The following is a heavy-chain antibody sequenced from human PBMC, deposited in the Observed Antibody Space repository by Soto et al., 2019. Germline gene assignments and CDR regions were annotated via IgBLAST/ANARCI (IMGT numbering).Heavy chain of an antibody. J-gene: IGHJ4*02. CDR1: GGSISSSSYY. V-gene: IGHV4-39*01. CDR3: ARHEAARPDY. Sequence: SETLSLTCTVSGGSISSSSYYWGWLRQPPGKGLEWIGSIYYSGSTYYNPSLKSRVTISVDTSKNQFALKLSAVTAADTAVYYCARHEAARPDYWGQGTLVTVSS. D-gene: IGHD6-6*01. CDR2: IYYSGST.